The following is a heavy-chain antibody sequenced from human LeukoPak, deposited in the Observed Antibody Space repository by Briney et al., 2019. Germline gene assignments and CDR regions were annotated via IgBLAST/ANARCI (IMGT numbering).Heavy chain of an antibody. D-gene: IGHD1-26*01. Sequence: GGSLRLSCAASGFTFSSYAMSWVRQAPGKGLEWVSAISGSGGSTYYADSVKGRFTISRDNSKNTLYLQMNNLRAEDTAVYYCAKGFGWELLGTFDYWGQGTLVTVSS. J-gene: IGHJ4*02. CDR3: AKGFGWELLGTFDY. V-gene: IGHV3-23*01. CDR1: GFTFSSYA. CDR2: ISGSGGST.